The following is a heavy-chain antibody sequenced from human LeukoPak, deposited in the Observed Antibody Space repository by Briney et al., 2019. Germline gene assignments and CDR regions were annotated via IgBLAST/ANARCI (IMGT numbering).Heavy chain of an antibody. CDR1: GGTFSSYA. CDR2: INPNSGGT. Sequence: ASVKVSCKASGGTFSSYAISWVRQAPGQGLEWMGWINPNSGGTKYAQKFQGRVTMTRDTSISTAYMEVSSLRSDDTAVYYCARDHYYGSGSYILIDYWGQGTLVTVSS. J-gene: IGHJ4*02. V-gene: IGHV1-2*02. D-gene: IGHD3-10*01. CDR3: ARDHYYGSGSYILIDY.